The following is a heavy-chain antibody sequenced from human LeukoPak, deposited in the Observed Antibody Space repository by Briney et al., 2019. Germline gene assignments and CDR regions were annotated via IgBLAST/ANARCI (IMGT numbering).Heavy chain of an antibody. CDR3: AGVEVDTVVSEIDAFDI. D-gene: IGHD4-23*01. CDR1: GGSFSGYY. Sequence: SETLSLTCAVYGGSFSGYYWSWIRQPPGKGLEWIGEINHSGSTNYNPSLKSRVTISVDTSKNQFSLKLSSVTAADTAVYYCAGVEVDTVVSEIDAFDIWGQGTMVTVSS. V-gene: IGHV4-34*01. J-gene: IGHJ3*02. CDR2: INHSGST.